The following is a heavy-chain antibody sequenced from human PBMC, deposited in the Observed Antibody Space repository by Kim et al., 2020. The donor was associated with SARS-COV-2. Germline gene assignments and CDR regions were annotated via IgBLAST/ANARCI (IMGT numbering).Heavy chain of an antibody. CDR1: GGSISSYY. D-gene: IGHD3-22*01. J-gene: IGHJ5*02. Sequence: SETLSLTCTVSGGSISSYYWSWIRQPPGKGLEWIGYIYYSGSTNYNPSLKSRVTISVDTSKNQFSLKLSSVTAADPAAYYCARDGSGYYEAHSWFDPWGQRTLVTVSS. CDR2: IYYSGST. CDR3: ARDGSGYYEAHSWFDP. V-gene: IGHV4-59*01.